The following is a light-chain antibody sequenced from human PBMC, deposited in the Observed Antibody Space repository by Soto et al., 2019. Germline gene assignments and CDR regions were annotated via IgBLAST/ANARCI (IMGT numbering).Light chain of an antibody. CDR2: DNN. CDR1: RYNIGNNY. CDR3: GAWDSSLSAYV. V-gene: IGLV1-51*01. Sequence: QSVLTQPPSVSAAPGQKVTISCSGSRYNIGNNYVSWYQQLPGTAPKLLIYDNNKRPSGIPNRFSGSKSGTLATLGITGLQTGDEADYYCGAWDSSLSAYVFATGTKITVL. J-gene: IGLJ1*01.